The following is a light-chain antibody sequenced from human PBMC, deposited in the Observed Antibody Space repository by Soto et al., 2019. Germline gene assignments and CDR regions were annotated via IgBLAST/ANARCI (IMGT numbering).Light chain of an antibody. V-gene: IGLV2-14*01. Sequence: QSALTQPASVSGSPGQSITISCTGTSSDVGGYNYVSWYQQHPGKAPKLMIYDVSNRPSGVSNRFSGSKSGNTASLTISGLRAEDEADYYCSSYTSSSSPHVVVGGGTRLTLL. CDR1: SSDVGGYNY. J-gene: IGLJ2*01. CDR2: DVS. CDR3: SSYTSSSSPHVV.